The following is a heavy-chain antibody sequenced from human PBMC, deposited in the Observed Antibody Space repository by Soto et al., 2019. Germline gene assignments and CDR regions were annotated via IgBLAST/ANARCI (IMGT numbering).Heavy chain of an antibody. V-gene: IGHV4-59*01. CDR3: ARGTSSWSWKFAY. J-gene: IGHJ4*02. Sequence: SETLSLTCTVSGGSISRYYWSWIRQPPGKGLEWLGYIYYSGSTYYNPSLKSRITMSVDTAKNQFSLKLSSVTTADTAVYYCARGTSSWSWKFAYWGQGILVTVSS. CDR1: GGSISRYY. D-gene: IGHD6-13*01. CDR2: IYYSGST.